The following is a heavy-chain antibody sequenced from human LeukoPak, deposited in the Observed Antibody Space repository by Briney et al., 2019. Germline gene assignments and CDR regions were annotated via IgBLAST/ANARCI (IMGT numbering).Heavy chain of an antibody. CDR1: GGSISSSYSY. V-gene: IGHV4-39*07. CDR3: ARAHSIASYYYGVDV. J-gene: IGHJ6*02. Sequence: NPSETLSLTCTVSGGSISSSYSYWGWIRQPPGKRLEWIGNIYYSGNTYYSPSLTSRVTLSVDTSENQFSLKLSSVTAADTAVYYCARAHSIASYYYGVDVWGQGTTVTVSS. D-gene: IGHD2/OR15-2a*01. CDR2: IYYSGNT.